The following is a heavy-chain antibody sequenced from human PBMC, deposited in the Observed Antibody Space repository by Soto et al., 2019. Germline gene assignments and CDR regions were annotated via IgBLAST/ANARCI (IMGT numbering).Heavy chain of an antibody. CDR1: GYSFTSYG. J-gene: IGHJ4*02. CDR2: ISAYNGDT. Sequence: QVQLVQSAAEMKKPGASVKVSCKASGYSFTSYGFTWFRQAPGQGLVWLGWISAYNGDTHYAQRFQGRVNMTTDVSTNTAYMELRNLRSDDVAVYYCARGGMLTFGGYVVYWGQGPQVTVSS. V-gene: IGHV1-18*03. D-gene: IGHD3-16*01. CDR3: ARGGMLTFGGYVVY.